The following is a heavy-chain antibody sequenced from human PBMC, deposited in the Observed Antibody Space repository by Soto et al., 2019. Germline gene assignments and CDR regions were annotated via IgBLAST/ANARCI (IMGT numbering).Heavy chain of an antibody. CDR3: AREGSYDFWSGYYYYMDV. D-gene: IGHD3-3*01. CDR1: GGSISSYY. J-gene: IGHJ6*03. CDR2: IYYSGST. Sequence: QVQLQESGPGLVKPSETLSLTCTVSGGSISSYYWSWIRQPPGKGLEWIGYIYYSGSTNYNPSLKSRVTIAVDTSKNQFSLKLSSVTAADTAVYYGAREGSYDFWSGYYYYMDVWGKGTTVTVSS. V-gene: IGHV4-59*01.